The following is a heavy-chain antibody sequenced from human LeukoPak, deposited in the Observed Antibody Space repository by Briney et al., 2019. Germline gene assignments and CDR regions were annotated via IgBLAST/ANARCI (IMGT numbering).Heavy chain of an antibody. J-gene: IGHJ4*02. Sequence: SETLSLTCTVSGGSISSFYWSWVRQPSGKELEWIGNIYYTGSTNYNPSLKSRVTISVDTSKNQFSLRLTSVTAADTAVYYCARIKQGGWYNEFWGQGTLVTVSS. CDR3: ARIKQGGWYNEF. D-gene: IGHD6-19*01. CDR1: GGSISSFY. V-gene: IGHV4-59*01. CDR2: IYYTGST.